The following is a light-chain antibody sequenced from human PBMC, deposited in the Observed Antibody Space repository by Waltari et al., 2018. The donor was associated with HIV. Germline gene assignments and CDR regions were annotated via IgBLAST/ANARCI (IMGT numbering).Light chain of an antibody. CDR1: QTVLHTSRNKNS. CDR3: QQHNSPPYT. J-gene: IGKJ2*01. Sequence: DIVMTQSPDSLAVSLGERATINCKSSQTVLHTSRNKNSLVWYQQKPGQPPKLLIYWASTREPGVPDRFSGSGSGTDFTLTISSLQAEDVAVYYCQQHNSPPYTFGQGTKLEIK. CDR2: WAS. V-gene: IGKV4-1*01.